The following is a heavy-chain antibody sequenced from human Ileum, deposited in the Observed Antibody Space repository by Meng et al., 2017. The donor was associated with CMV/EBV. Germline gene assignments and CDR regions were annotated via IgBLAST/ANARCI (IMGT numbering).Heavy chain of an antibody. CDR2: INSDGTST. V-gene: IGHV3-74*01. J-gene: IGHJ6*02. CDR3: TRKQGGVSGADV. D-gene: IGHD2-15*01. Sequence: GGSLRLSCAASGFTFSRYWMHWVRQAPGRGLMWVSRINSDGTSTDYADSVKGRFTISRDNAKSTLYLQMNSLRAEDAAVYYCTRKQGGVSGADVRGQGTTVTVSS. CDR1: GFTFSRYW.